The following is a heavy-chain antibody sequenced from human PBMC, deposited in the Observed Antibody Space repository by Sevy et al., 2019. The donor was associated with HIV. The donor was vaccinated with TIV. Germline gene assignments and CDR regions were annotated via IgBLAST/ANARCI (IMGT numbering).Heavy chain of an antibody. CDR3: ARDRTIDGGKPWFDP. CDR1: GDSVSSNSAA. D-gene: IGHD2-15*01. J-gene: IGHJ5*02. Sequence: KQSQTVSLTCAISGDSVSSNSAAWSWIRQSPSRGLEWLGRTYYRSKWANDYEVSVKSRITINPDTSKNQFSLQLNSVTPADTAGVYCARDRTIDGGKPWFDPWGQGTLVTVSS. CDR2: TYYRSKWAN. V-gene: IGHV6-1*01.